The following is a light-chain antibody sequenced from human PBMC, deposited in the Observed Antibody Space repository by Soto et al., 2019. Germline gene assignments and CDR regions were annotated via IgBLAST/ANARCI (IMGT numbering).Light chain of an antibody. Sequence: EIVFTQSPATLSLSPGERATLSCTASQSVGSYLAWYQQKPGQAPRLLIYDASNRAPGIPARFSGSGSGTDFTLTISSLEPEDFAVYHCQQRNTRPPLTFGGGTKVDIK. J-gene: IGKJ4*01. CDR3: QQRNTRPPLT. V-gene: IGKV3-11*01. CDR1: QSVGSY. CDR2: DAS.